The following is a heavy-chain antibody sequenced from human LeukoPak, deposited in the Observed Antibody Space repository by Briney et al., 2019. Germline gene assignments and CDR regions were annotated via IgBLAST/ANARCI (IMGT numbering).Heavy chain of an antibody. V-gene: IGHV3-21*01. CDR3: ARDRFAGAYNYFDY. CDR2: ISSSSSYI. J-gene: IGHJ4*02. D-gene: IGHD3-16*01. CDR1: GFTFSSYS. Sequence: PGGSLRLSCAASGFTFSSYSMNWVRQAPGKGLEWVSSISSSSSYIYYADSVKGRFTISRDNAKNSLYLQMNSLRAEDTAVYYCARDRFAGAYNYFDYWGQGTLVTVSS.